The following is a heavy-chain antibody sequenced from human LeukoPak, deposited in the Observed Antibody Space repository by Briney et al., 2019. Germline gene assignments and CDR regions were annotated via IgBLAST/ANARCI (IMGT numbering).Heavy chain of an antibody. CDR1: GGTFSSYA. CDR2: IIPIFGTA. Sequence: GASMKVSCKASGGTFSSYAISWVRQAPGQGLEWMGGIIPIFGTANYAQKFQGRVTITADESTSTAYMELSSLRSEDTAVYYCARDWKGGSYGMDVWGQGTTVTVSS. J-gene: IGHJ6*02. D-gene: IGHD2-15*01. V-gene: IGHV1-69*13. CDR3: ARDWKGGSYGMDV.